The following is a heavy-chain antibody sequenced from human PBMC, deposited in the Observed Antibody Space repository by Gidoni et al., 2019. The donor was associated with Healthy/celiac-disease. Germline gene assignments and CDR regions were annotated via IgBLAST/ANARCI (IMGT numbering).Heavy chain of an antibody. CDR3: AHSLYDFWSGYYSGWFDP. V-gene: IGHV2-5*01. CDR2: IYWNDDK. D-gene: IGHD3-3*01. Sequence: QITLKESGPTLVKPTQTLTLTCTFSGFSLSTRGVGVGWIRQPPGKALEWLALIYWNDDKRYSPSLKSRLTITKDTSKNQVVLTMTNMDPVDTATYYCAHSLYDFWSGYYSGWFDPWGQGTLVTVSS. J-gene: IGHJ5*02. CDR1: GFSLSTRGVG.